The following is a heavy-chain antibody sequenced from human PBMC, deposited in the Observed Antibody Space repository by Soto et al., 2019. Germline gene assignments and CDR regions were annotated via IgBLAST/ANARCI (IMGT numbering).Heavy chain of an antibody. CDR1: GYTFTSYA. CDR2: INAGSGNT. J-gene: IGHJ6*02. Sequence: GASVKVSCKASGYTFTSYAMHWVRQAPGQRLEWMGWINAGSGNTKYSQKFQGWVTMTRDTSISTAYMELSRLRSDDTAVYYCARNTIDAGGMDVWGQGTTVTVSS. V-gene: IGHV1-3*01. CDR3: ARNTIDAGGMDV. D-gene: IGHD3-3*01.